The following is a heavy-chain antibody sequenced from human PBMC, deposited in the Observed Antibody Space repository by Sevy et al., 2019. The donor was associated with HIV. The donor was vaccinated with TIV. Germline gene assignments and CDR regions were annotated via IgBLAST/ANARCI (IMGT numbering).Heavy chain of an antibody. V-gene: IGHV1-24*01. CDR2: FDPEDGET. J-gene: IGHJ4*02. D-gene: IGHD3-22*01. Sequence: ASVKVSGKVSGYTLTELSMHWVRQAPGKGLEWMGTFDPEDGETIYAQKFQGRVSMTEDTSTDTAYMELNSLRSEDTAVYYCATTRDYYDSSGYPFDYWGQGTLVTVSS. CDR1: GYTLTELS. CDR3: ATTRDYYDSSGYPFDY.